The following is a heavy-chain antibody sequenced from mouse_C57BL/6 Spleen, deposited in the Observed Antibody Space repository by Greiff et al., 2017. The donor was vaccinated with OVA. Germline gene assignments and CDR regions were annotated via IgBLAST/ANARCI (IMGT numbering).Heavy chain of an antibody. V-gene: IGHV5-4*01. CDR3: ARETLYSSDFDD. CDR2: ISDGGSYT. CDR1: GFTFSSYA. J-gene: IGHJ2*01. D-gene: IGHD2-1*01. Sequence: DVTLEESGGGLVKPGGSLKLSCAASGFTFSSYAMSWVRQTPEKRLEWVATISDGGSYTYYPDNVKGRFTISRDNAKNNRYLQMSHLKSEDKAMDYYARETLYSSDFDDWGQGTTLTVSS.